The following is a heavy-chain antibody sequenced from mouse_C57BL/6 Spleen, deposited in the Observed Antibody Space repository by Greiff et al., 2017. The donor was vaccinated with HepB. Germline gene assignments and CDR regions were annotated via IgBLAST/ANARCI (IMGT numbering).Heavy chain of an antibody. J-gene: IGHJ2*01. Sequence: DVQLQESGPGLVKPSQSLSLTCSVTGYSITSGYYWNWIRQFPGNKLEWMGYISYDGSNNYNPSLKNRISITRDTSKNQFFLKLNSVTTEDTATYYCARGTTVEYYFDYWGQGTTLTVSS. CDR3: ARGTTVEYYFDY. D-gene: IGHD1-1*01. CDR1: GYSITSGYY. CDR2: ISYDGSN. V-gene: IGHV3-6*01.